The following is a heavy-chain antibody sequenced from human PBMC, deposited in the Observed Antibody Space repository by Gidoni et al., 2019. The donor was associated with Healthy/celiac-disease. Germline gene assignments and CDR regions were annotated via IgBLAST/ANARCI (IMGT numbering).Heavy chain of an antibody. V-gene: IGHV1-46*01. CDR3: ARPYSSSWYFGWFDP. CDR2: INPSGGST. CDR1: GYTFTSYY. J-gene: IGHJ5*02. D-gene: IGHD6-13*01. Sequence: QVQLVQSGAEVKKPGASVKVSCKASGYTFTSYYMHWVRQAPGQGLEWMGIINPSGGSTSYAQKFQGRVTMTRDTSTSTVYMELSSLRSEDTAVYYCARPYSSSWYFGWFDPWGQGTLVTVSS.